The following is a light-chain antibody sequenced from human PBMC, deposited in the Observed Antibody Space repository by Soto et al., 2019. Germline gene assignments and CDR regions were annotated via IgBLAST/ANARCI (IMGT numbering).Light chain of an antibody. V-gene: IGKV1-39*01. CDR1: QSISRY. Sequence: DIQMTESPSSLSASVGARVTITCRASQSISRYLNWYQQKPGKAPKILIYAASSLQSGVPSRFSGSGSGTDFTLTISSLKPEDFETYYCQQSYSTPLTFGGGTKVDIK. CDR2: AAS. CDR3: QQSYSTPLT. J-gene: IGKJ4*01.